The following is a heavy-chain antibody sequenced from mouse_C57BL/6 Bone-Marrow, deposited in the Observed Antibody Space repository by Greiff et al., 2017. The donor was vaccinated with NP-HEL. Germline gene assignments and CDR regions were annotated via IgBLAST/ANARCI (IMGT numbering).Heavy chain of an antibody. J-gene: IGHJ2*01. V-gene: IGHV1-69*01. Sequence: QVQLQQPGAELVMPGASVKLSCKASGYTFTSYWMHWVKQRPGQGLEWIGEIDPSDSYTNYNQKFKGKSTLTVDKSSSTAYMQLSSLTSEDSAVYYCARLGYSNYVGYWGQGTTLTVSS. D-gene: IGHD2-5*01. CDR2: IDPSDSYT. CDR1: GYTFTSYW. CDR3: ARLGYSNYVGY.